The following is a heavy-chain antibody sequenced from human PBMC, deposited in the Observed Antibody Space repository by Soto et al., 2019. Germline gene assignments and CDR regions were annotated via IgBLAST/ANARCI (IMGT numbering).Heavy chain of an antibody. J-gene: IGHJ5*02. CDR2: LSDGGGST. D-gene: IGHD2-2*01. V-gene: IGHV3-23*01. CDR3: AKEGTTSPYKWFDP. CDR1: GFTFSSYW. Sequence: GGSLRLSCAASGFTFSSYWMSWVRQAPGKGLEWVSGLSDGGGSTFYADSVKGRFTISRDNAKNTLYLQMSSLRAEDTAVYYCAKEGTTSPYKWFDPWGQGTLVTVSS.